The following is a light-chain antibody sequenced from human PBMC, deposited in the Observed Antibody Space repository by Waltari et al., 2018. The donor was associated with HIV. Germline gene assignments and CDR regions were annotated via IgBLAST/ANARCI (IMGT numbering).Light chain of an antibody. CDR2: EVS. V-gene: IGLV2-14*01. CDR1: SSDVGGYHY. J-gene: IGLJ2*01. CDR3: SSYTSSSTRVV. Sequence: QSALTQPASVSGSPGQSITISCPGTSSDVGGYHYVSWYQQHPGKAPKLMIYEVSNRPSGVSNRFSGSKSGNTASLTISGLQAEDEADYYCSSYTSSSTRVVFGGGTKLTVL.